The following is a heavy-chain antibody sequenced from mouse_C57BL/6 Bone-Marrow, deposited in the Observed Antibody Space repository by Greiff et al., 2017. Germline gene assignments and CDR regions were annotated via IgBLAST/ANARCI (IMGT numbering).Heavy chain of an antibody. CDR1: GFTFSDYY. J-gene: IGHJ2*01. V-gene: IGHV5-16*01. Sequence: EVHLVESEGGLVQPGSSMKLSCTASGFTFSDYYMAWVRQVPEKGLEWVANINYDGSSTYYLDSLKSRFIISRDNAKNILYLQMSSLKSEDTATYYCARSVVATGSYFDYWGQGTTLTVSS. CDR3: ARSVVATGSYFDY. D-gene: IGHD1-1*01. CDR2: INYDGSST.